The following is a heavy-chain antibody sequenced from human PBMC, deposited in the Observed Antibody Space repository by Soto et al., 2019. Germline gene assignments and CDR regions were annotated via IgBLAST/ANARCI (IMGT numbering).Heavy chain of an antibody. V-gene: IGHV4-39*01. CDR3: ARHHRPHDYRYYFDY. D-gene: IGHD4-17*01. CDR1: GGSISSGSYY. J-gene: IGHJ4*02. CDR2: ISYSGST. Sequence: LSLTCTVSGGSISSGSYYWGWIRQPPGQGLEWIGSISYSGSTSYNPSLKSRVTISVDTSKNQFSLKLSSVTAADTAVYYCARHHRPHDYRYYFDYCGQGTLVTVSS.